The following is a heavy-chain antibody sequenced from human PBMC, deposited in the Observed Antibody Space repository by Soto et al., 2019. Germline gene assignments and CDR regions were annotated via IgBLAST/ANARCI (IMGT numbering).Heavy chain of an antibody. CDR2: IKQDGSEK. D-gene: IGHD1-1*01. V-gene: IGHV3-7*01. CDR1: GFPFSTYW. J-gene: IGHJ4*02. CDR3: TRYGVTGTNRLDYFEV. Sequence: EVQLVESGGTLVQPGGSLRLSCAASGFPFSTYWMSWVRQAPGKGLEWVANIKQDGSEKRYLDSVKGRFTSSRDNAKNSLSLQMNSLRVEDTAIYYCTRYGVTGTNRLDYFEVWGQGNLVTVSS.